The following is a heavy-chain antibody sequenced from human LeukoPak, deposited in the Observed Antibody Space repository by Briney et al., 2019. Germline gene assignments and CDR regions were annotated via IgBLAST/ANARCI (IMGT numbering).Heavy chain of an antibody. CDR1: GFTFSTYS. D-gene: IGHD6-19*01. CDR2: IYNSGAKT. Sequence: GGSLRLSCAASGFTFSTYSMTWVRQGPGKGLEWVSSIYNSGAKTFYADSVKGRFTISRDNSKNTLYLQMNSLRVEDAAVYYCAKDVAPDSGWDLDYWGQGTLVTVSS. V-gene: IGHV3-23*01. J-gene: IGHJ4*02. CDR3: AKDVAPDSGWDLDY.